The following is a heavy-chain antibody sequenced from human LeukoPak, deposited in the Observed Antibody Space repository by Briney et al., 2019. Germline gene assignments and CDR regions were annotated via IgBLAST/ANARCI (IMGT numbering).Heavy chain of an antibody. J-gene: IGHJ4*02. CDR1: GFTFSSYG. V-gene: IGHV3-30*03. CDR3: ARDRLLFADQIRGHYADF. CDR2: ISFDGSHT. D-gene: IGHD3-10*01. Sequence: PGRSLRLSCAASGFTFSSYGVHWVRQAPGEGLEWVAVISFDGSHTFYADSVQGRFTISRDNSKNTLYLHMNSLRAEDTAVYYCARDRLLFADQIRGHYADFWGQGTLVTVSS.